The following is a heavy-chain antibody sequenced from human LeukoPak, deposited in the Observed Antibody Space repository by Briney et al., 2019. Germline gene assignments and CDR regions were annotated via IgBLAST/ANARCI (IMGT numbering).Heavy chain of an antibody. J-gene: IGHJ3*02. D-gene: IGHD3-22*01. CDR2: IYSSGST. CDR3: ARDRYYYDSSSYYSAFDT. CDR1: GGSIRGYY. V-gene: IGHV4-59*12. Sequence: SETLSLTCNVSGGSIRGYYWSWIRQPPGKGLEWIGYIYSSGSTNYNPSLKSRVTMSVDTSKNQFSLKLRSVTAADTAVYYCARDRYYYDSSSYYSAFDTWGQGTMVTVSS.